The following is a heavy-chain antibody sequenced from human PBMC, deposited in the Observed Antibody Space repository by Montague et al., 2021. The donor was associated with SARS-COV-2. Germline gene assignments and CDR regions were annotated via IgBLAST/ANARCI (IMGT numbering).Heavy chain of an antibody. CDR3: ARLKRYFDSSGSPSAFDF. CDR2: IYYTGNT. J-gene: IGHJ3*01. D-gene: IGHD3-22*01. CDR1: GGSITNNIDY. V-gene: IGHV4-39*02. Sequence: SETLSLTCTVSGGSITNNIDYWAWIRQPPGKGLEWIGSIYYTGNTYYNPSLKSRVTISVVTSKSHFTLKLSSVTAAETAVHYCARLKRYFDSSGSPSAFDFWGQGTKVTVSS.